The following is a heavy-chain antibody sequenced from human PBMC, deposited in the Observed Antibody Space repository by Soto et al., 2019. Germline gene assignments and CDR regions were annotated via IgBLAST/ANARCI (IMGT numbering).Heavy chain of an antibody. J-gene: IGHJ4*02. V-gene: IGHV4-59*12. CDR3: ARAGDDFWSGYYGFYFDY. CDR2: IYYSGST. Sequence: SETLSLTCTVSGGSSSSYYWSWIRQPPGKGLEWIGYIYYSGSTNYNPSLKSRVTISVDTSKNQFSLKLSSVTAADTAVYYCARAGDDFWSGYYGFYFDYWGQGTLVTVSS. D-gene: IGHD3-3*01. CDR1: GGSSSSYY.